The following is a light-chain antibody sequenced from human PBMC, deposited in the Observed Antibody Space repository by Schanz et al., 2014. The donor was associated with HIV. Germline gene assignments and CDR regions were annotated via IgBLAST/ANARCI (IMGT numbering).Light chain of an antibody. J-gene: IGLJ2*01. CDR2: DNN. CDR3: AAWDDSLNGVI. V-gene: IGLV1-40*01. Sequence: QSVLTQPPSVSGAPGQRVTISCTGSSSNIGAGYDVHWYQQLPGTAPKLLIYDNNNRPSGVPDRFSGSKSGTSASLAISGLQSEDEADYYCAAWDDSLNGVIFGGGTKLTVL. CDR1: SSNIGAGYD.